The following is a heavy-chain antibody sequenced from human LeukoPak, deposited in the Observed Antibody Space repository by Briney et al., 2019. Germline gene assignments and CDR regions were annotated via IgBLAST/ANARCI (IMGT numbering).Heavy chain of an antibody. Sequence: ASVKVSCKASGYTFTSYGISWVRQAPGQGLEWMGWISAYNGNTNYAQKLQGRVTMTTDTSTSTAYMELRSLRSDDTAVYYCARDPDCGGDCYSSDYYYYYYMDVWGKGTTVTISS. CDR1: GYTFTSYG. CDR3: ARDPDCGGDCYSSDYYYYYYMDV. CDR2: ISAYNGNT. J-gene: IGHJ6*03. V-gene: IGHV1-18*01. D-gene: IGHD2-21*02.